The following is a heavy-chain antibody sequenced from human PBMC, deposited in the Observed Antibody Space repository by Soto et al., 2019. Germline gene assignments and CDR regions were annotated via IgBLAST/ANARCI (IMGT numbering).Heavy chain of an antibody. V-gene: IGHV3-53*01. CDR2: IYSSGST. J-gene: IGHJ6*02. D-gene: IGHD2-15*01. Sequence: PGGSLRLSCAASGFTVSGNYMSWVRQAPGKGLEWVSVIYSSGSTYYADSVKGRFTISRDNSKNTLYLQMNSLRAEDTAVYYCGRDHCSGGSCYGGDYYGMDVWGQGTTVTVSS. CDR3: GRDHCSGGSCYGGDYYGMDV. CDR1: GFTVSGNY.